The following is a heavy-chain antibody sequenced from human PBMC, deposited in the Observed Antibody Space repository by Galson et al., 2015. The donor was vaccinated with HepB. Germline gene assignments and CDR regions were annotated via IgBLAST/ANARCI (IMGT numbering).Heavy chain of an antibody. D-gene: IGHD4-17*01. CDR3: ARDSSGGAVTLSPIDY. J-gene: IGHJ4*02. Sequence: SVKVSCKASGYTFTGYYMHWVRQAPGQGLEWMGRINPNSGGTNYAQKFQGRVTMTRDTSISTAYMELSRLRSDDTAVYYCARDSSGGAVTLSPIDYWGQGTLVTVSS. V-gene: IGHV1-2*06. CDR2: INPNSGGT. CDR1: GYTFTGYY.